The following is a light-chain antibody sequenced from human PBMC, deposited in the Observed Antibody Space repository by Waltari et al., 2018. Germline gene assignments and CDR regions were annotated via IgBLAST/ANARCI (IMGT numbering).Light chain of an antibody. CDR2: DAS. V-gene: IGKV3-20*01. Sequence: EIVLTQSPGTLSLSPGERAPPSCRTSQSVGKSLAWYQQRPGQAPRLLIYDASTRATGTPGRFSGSGFGTDFSLAISSLEPEDFAVYFCQHYVNLPVTFGQGTKVEI. CDR1: QSVGKS. J-gene: IGKJ1*01. CDR3: QHYVNLPVT.